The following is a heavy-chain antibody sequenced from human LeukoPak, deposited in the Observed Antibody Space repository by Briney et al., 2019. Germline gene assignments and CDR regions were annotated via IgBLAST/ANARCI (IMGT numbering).Heavy chain of an antibody. D-gene: IGHD1-26*01. CDR3: ARALDPVLERLLDY. J-gene: IGHJ4*02. CDR1: GFTFSSYW. Sequence: PGGSLRPSCAASGFTFSSYWMSWVRQAPGKGLEWVANIKQDGSEKYYVDSVKGRFTISRDNAKNSLYLQMNSLRAEDTAVYYCARALDPVLERLLDYWGQGTLVTVSS. V-gene: IGHV3-7*01. CDR2: IKQDGSEK.